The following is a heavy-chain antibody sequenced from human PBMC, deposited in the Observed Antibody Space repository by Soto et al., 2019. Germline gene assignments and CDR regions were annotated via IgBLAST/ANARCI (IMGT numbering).Heavy chain of an antibody. Sequence: EVQVVESGGGLVQPGGSLRLSCAASGFTFTNYYMSWVRQGPGKGLEWVANIKPDGNEKNYVDSVKGRFTISRDNAKNSLYLQMNSLRAEDTAVYYCTRELSWSGRDYWGQGTLVTVSS. J-gene: IGHJ4*02. CDR3: TRELSWSGRDY. V-gene: IGHV3-7*01. D-gene: IGHD3-10*01. CDR1: GFTFTNYY. CDR2: IKPDGNEK.